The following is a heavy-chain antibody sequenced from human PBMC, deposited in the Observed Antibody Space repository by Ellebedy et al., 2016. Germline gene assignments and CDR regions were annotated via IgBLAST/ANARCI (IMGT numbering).Heavy chain of an antibody. J-gene: IGHJ6*02. V-gene: IGHV3-49*03. CDR1: GFNFGDYF. CDR2: IRGRAYGGTT. CDR3: TRVGESSSWYKYYYGMDV. Sequence: GGSLRLXXTGSGFNFGDYFLTWFRQAPGKGLQWVGFIRGRAYGGTTEYAASVKGRFTISRDDSKSIAYLQMNSLKTEDTAVYYCTRVGESSSWYKYYYGMDVWGQGTTVTVSS. D-gene: IGHD6-13*01.